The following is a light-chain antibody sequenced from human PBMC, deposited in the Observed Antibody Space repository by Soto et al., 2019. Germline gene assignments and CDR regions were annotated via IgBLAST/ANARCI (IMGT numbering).Light chain of an antibody. CDR3: SSHAGSKRV. V-gene: IGLV2-8*01. Sequence: QSALTQPPSASGSPGQSVTIPCTGTSSDVGGYNYVSWYQQHPGKAPKLMIYEVSKRPSGVPDRFSGSKSGNTASLTVSGLQAEDEADYYCSSHAGSKRVFGTGTKLTVL. CDR2: EVS. CDR1: SSDVGGYNY. J-gene: IGLJ1*01.